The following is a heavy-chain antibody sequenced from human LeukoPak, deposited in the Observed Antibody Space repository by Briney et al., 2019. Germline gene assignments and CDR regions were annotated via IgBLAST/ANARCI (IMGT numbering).Heavy chain of an antibody. CDR2: IYHDGST. V-gene: IGHV4-59*12. Sequence: SETLSLACTVSGGSISSYYWSWIRQPPGKGLEWIGYIYHDGSTHYNPSLKSRVTISVDTSKNQFSLKLTSVTAADTAVYYCARDLSASGDHNWFDSWGQGTLVTVSS. J-gene: IGHJ5*01. CDR1: GGSISSYY. D-gene: IGHD3-10*01. CDR3: ARDLSASGDHNWFDS.